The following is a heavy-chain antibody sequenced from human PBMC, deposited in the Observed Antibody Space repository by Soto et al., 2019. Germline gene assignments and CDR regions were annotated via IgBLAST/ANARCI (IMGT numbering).Heavy chain of an antibody. J-gene: IGHJ4*02. CDR3: ARDPRLLWFGELQYYFDY. D-gene: IGHD3-10*01. Sequence: GGSLRLSCAASGFTFSGYGMHWVRQAPGKGLEWVAVIWYDGSNKYYADSVKGRFTISRDNSKNTLYLQMNSLRAEDTAVYYCARDPRLLWFGELQYYFDYWGQGTLVTVSS. CDR2: IWYDGSNK. CDR1: GFTFSGYG. V-gene: IGHV3-33*01.